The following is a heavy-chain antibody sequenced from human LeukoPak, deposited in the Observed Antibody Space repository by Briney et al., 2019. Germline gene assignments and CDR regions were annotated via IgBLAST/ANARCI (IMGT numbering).Heavy chain of an antibody. CDR3: ARDFGSGWYGYFQH. V-gene: IGHV3-11*06. D-gene: IGHD6-19*01. CDR2: ISTSSSYT. J-gene: IGHJ1*01. CDR1: GFTFSDYY. Sequence: GGSLRPSCAASGFTFSDYYMSWIRQAPGKGLEWVSYISTSSSYTKYADSVKGRFTISRDNAKNSLYLQMNSLRAEDTAVYYCARDFGSGWYGYFQHWGQGTLVTVSS.